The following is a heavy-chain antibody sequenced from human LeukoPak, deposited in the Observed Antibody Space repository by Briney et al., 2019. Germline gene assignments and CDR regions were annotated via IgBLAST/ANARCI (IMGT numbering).Heavy chain of an antibody. D-gene: IGHD2-2*01. CDR3: AKGRGYELPLDN. CDR2: ISWNSGGI. J-gene: IGHJ4*02. CDR1: GFTSDDCA. Sequence: GRSLRLSCAGSGFTSDDCAMHWVRQAPGKGLEWVSGISWNSGGIGYADSVKGRFTISRDNAKNSLYLQMNSLRAEDTALYYCAKGRGYELPLDNWGQGTLVTVSS. V-gene: IGHV3-9*02.